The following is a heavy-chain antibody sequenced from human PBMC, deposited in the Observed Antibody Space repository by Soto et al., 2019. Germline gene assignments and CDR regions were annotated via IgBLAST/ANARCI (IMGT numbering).Heavy chain of an antibody. Sequence: HGGSLKLSCAASDFDFSSYGIHWVRQAPGKGLEWVAASSYDGRETFYADSAKGRFTVSKEMSKNTAFLQMNALRHEDTAVYFCARDSGWPILNFDNWGQGTPVTVSS. D-gene: IGHD3-10*01. CDR2: SSYDGRET. CDR3: ARDSGWPILNFDN. CDR1: DFDFSSYG. J-gene: IGHJ4*02. V-gene: IGHV3-30*03.